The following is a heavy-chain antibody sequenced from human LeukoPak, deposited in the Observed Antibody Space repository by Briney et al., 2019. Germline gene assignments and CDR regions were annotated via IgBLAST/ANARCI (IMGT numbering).Heavy chain of an antibody. D-gene: IGHD6-19*01. CDR3: ARDEGSGWSYY. J-gene: IGHJ4*02. CDR2: INHSGST. Sequence: SETLSLTCAVYGGSFSGYDRSWIRQPPGKGLEWIGEINHSGSTNYNPSLKSRVTISVDTSKNQFSLKLSSVTAADTAVYYCARDEGSGWSYYWGQGTLVTVSS. CDR1: GGSFSGYD. V-gene: IGHV4-34*01.